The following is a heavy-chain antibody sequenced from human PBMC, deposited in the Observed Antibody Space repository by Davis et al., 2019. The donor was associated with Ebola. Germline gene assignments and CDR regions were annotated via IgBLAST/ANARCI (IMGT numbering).Heavy chain of an antibody. CDR3: ARVVTRGLLSADY. CDR2: IIPILGIA. D-gene: IGHD4-11*01. J-gene: IGHJ4*02. V-gene: IGHV1-69*04. Sequence: AASVQFSCNASSATFSSYAISWVRQSTGQGLERMGMIIPILGIANYAQKFQVRVTITADKSTITAYMELSSLRSEDTAVYYCARVVTRGLLSADYWGQGTLVTVSS. CDR1: SATFSSYA.